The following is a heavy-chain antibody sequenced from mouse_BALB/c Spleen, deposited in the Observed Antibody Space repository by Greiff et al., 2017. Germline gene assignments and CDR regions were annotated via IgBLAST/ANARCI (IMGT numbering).Heavy chain of an antibody. V-gene: IGHV1-19*01. D-gene: IGHD3-1*01. J-gene: IGHJ2*01. CDR3: ARRGPFDY. Sequence: EVQLQQSGPELVKPGASVKMSCKASGYTFTDYYMDWVKQSHGESFEWIGRVNPYNGGTSYNQKFKGKATLTVDKSSSTAYMELNSLTSEDSAVYYCARRGPFDYWGQGTTLTVSS. CDR1: GYTFTDYY. CDR2: VNPYNGGT.